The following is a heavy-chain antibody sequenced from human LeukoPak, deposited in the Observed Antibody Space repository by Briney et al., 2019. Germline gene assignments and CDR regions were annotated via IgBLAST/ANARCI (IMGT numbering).Heavy chain of an antibody. CDR3: AREGDSAGGYFDY. CDR1: GGTFSSYA. V-gene: IGHV1-69*06. CDR2: IIPIFGTA. J-gene: IGHJ4*02. D-gene: IGHD3-16*01. Sequence: GASVKVSCKASGGTFSSYAISWVRQAPGQGLEWMGGIIPIFGTANYAQKFQGRVTITADKSTSTAYMELSSLRSEDTAVYYCAREGDSAGGYFDYWGQGTLVTVSS.